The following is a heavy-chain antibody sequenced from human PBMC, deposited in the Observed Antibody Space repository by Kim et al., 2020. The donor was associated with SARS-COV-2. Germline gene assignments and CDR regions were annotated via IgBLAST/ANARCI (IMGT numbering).Heavy chain of an antibody. J-gene: IGHJ4*02. CDR2: IHSGGST. CDR1: GFTVSRDY. V-gene: IGHV3-53*01. D-gene: IGHD3-16*01. Sequence: GGSLRLSCAASGFTVSRDYMSWVRQAPGKGLEYVSVIHSGGSTYYADSVKGRFTISTDTSKNTVYLQMNSLRAEDTAMYYCARPVKGGFDYWGQGTLVTV. CDR3: ARPVKGGFDY.